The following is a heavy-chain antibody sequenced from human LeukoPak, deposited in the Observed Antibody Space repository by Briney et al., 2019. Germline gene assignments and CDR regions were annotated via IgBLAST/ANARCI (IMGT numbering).Heavy chain of an antibody. J-gene: IGHJ6*03. CDR1: RGSLSSYA. CDR2: NIPIFWTA. V-gene: IGHV1-69*05. CDR3: ARNVPSAARPNYYYYMDV. Sequence: SVNVSCKATRGSLSSYAISGLRPAPAQGLEGMEGNIPIFWTANYAQKFQGRVTITTDESTSTAYMELSSLRSEDTAVYYCARNVPSAARPNYYYYMDVWGKGTTVTVSS. D-gene: IGHD6-6*01.